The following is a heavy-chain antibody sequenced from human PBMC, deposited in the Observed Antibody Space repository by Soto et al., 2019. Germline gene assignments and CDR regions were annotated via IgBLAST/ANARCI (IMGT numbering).Heavy chain of an antibody. CDR3: TRGPSGDTVDY. V-gene: IGHV4-30-4*01. J-gene: IGHJ4*02. Sequence: QVQLQGSGPRLVKPSQTLSLTCTVSGDSISDANYYWSWILQSPDKVLEWLGHIYDGGTTYSNPSLKSRVTVSIETTKDPLSLRLSSMSAADTAVYFCTRGPSGDTVDYWGQGTLVTVSS. CDR2: IYDGGTT. D-gene: IGHD7-27*01. CDR1: GDSISDANYY.